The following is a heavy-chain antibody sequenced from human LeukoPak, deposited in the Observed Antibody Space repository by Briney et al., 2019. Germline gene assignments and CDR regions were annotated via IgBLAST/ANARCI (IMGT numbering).Heavy chain of an antibody. V-gene: IGHV4-61*02. CDR2: VYTSGST. CDR3: ARVRDFSFNWFDP. D-gene: IGHD3-3*01. Sequence: SQTLSLTCTVSGGSISSGDNYWSWIRQPAGKGLEWIGRVYTSGSTNYNPSLKSRATISVDTSKNQFSLKLNSVSAADTAVYYCARVRDFSFNWFDPWGQGTLVTVSS. J-gene: IGHJ5*02. CDR1: GGSISSGDNY.